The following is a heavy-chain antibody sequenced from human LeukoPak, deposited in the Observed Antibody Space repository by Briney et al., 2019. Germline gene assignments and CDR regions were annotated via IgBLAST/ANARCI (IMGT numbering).Heavy chain of an antibody. CDR3: ARYDYAGNYDY. J-gene: IGHJ4*02. V-gene: IGHV3-7*04. D-gene: IGHD4-23*01. Sequence: GGSLRLSCAASGFTFSTYWMSWVRQAPGKGLEWVANIKQDESEKYYGDSVKGRFTIFRDNAKNSLYLQMNSLRAEDTAVYYCARYDYAGNYDYWGQGTLVTVSS. CDR2: IKQDESEK. CDR1: GFTFSTYW.